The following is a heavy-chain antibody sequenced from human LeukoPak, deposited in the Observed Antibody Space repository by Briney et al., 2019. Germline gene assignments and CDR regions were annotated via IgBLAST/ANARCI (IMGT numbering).Heavy chain of an antibody. D-gene: IGHD5-12*01. J-gene: IGHJ4*02. CDR2: MNPDSGNT. V-gene: IGHV1-8*01. CDR3: AIRGYSGYDRDY. Sequence: ASVKVSCKASGYTFTTYDINWVRQATGQGLEWMGWMNPDSGNTGYAQKFQGRVTMTRDTSINTAYMELNSLRSEDTALYYCAIRGYSGYDRDYWGQGTLVTVSS. CDR1: GYTFTTYD.